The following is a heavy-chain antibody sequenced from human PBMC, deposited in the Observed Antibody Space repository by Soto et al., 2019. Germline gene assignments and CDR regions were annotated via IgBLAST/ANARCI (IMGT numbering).Heavy chain of an antibody. CDR1: GFTFTSSA. J-gene: IGHJ6*02. D-gene: IGHD2-21*02. V-gene: IGHV1-58*02. CDR2: IVVGSGNT. Sequence: QMQLVQSGPEVKKPGTSVKVSCKASGFTFTSSAMQWVRQARGQRLEWIGWIVVGSGNTNYAQKFQERVTITRDMSTSIAYMELSSLRSEDTAVYYCAACGGDFVGDYYGMDVWGQGTTVTVSS. CDR3: AACGGDFVGDYYGMDV.